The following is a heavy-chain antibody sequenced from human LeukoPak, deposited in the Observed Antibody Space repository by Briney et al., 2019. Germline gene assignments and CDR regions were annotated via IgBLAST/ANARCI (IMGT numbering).Heavy chain of an antibody. Sequence: SETLSLTCTVSGGSISSYYWSWIRQPPGKGLEWIGYIYYSGSTNYNPSLKSRVTISVDTSKNQFSLKLSSVTAAYTAVYYCARLTRITMVPGVADYWGQGTLVTVSS. CDR2: IYYSGST. CDR3: ARLTRITMVPGVADY. V-gene: IGHV4-59*08. CDR1: GGSISSYY. D-gene: IGHD3-10*01. J-gene: IGHJ4*02.